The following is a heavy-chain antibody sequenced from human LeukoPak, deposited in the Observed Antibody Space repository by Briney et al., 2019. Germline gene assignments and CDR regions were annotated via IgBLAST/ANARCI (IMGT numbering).Heavy chain of an antibody. D-gene: IGHD3-16*01. V-gene: IGHV3-21*01. CDR1: GFTFSSYS. J-gene: IGHJ6*02. Sequence: GGSLRLSCAASGFTFSSYSMTWVRQAPGKGLEWVSSISSSSSYIYYADSVKGRFTISRDNAKNSLCLQMNSLRAEDTAVYYCARDQDYPTYYYYGMDVWGQGTTVTVSS. CDR2: ISSSSSYI. CDR3: ARDQDYPTYYYYGMDV.